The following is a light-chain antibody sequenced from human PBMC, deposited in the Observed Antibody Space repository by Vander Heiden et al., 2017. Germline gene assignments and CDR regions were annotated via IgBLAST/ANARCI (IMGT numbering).Light chain of an antibody. CDR2: GAS. Sequence: DIQMTQSPSSLSGSVGDRVTITCRASQSISRYLNWYQHKPGKAPKLLIYGASRLQTGVPSRFSGSGSGTDFTLTVASLQPEDFATYYCRHSSTAPRTFGQGTKVEIK. V-gene: IGKV1-39*01. CDR1: QSISRY. CDR3: RHSSTAPRT. J-gene: IGKJ1*01.